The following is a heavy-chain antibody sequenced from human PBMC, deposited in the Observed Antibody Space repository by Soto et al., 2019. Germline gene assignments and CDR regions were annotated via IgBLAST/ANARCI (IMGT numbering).Heavy chain of an antibody. V-gene: IGHV3-30-3*01. CDR3: ARVPSSSGRAHFDY. Sequence: QVQLVECGGGVVQPGRSLRLSCAASGFTFSSYAMHWVRQAPGKGLEWVAVISYDGSNKYYADSVKGRFTISRDNSKNTLYLQMNSLRAEDTAVYYCARVPSSSGRAHFDYWGPGTLVTVSS. D-gene: IGHD2-15*01. CDR1: GFTFSSYA. J-gene: IGHJ4*02. CDR2: ISYDGSNK.